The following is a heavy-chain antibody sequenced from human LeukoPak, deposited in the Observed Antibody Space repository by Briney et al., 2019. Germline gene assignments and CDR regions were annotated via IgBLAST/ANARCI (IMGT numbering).Heavy chain of an antibody. CDR2: ISSSSSYI. D-gene: IGHD6-19*01. Sequence: GGSLRLSCAASGFTFSSYSMNWVRQAPGKGLQWVSSISSSSSYIYYADSVKGRFTISRDNAKNSLYLQMNSLRAEDTAVYYCARESIAVAGTFDYWGQGTLVTVSS. V-gene: IGHV3-21*01. CDR3: ARESIAVAGTFDY. CDR1: GFTFSSYS. J-gene: IGHJ4*02.